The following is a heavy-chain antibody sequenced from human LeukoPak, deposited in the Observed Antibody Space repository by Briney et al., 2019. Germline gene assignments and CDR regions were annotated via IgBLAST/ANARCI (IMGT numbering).Heavy chain of an antibody. CDR3: ARDSFYDRSAYYPGYFDL. V-gene: IGHV3-74*01. CDR2: INHDGSST. Sequence: PGGSLRLSCAASGFTFSSYSMNWVRQAPGKGLEWVSRINHDGSSTSYADSVKGRFTISRDNAKNTLYLQMSSLRVEDTSVYYCARDSFYDRSAYYPGYFDLWGRGTLVTVSS. D-gene: IGHD3-22*01. J-gene: IGHJ2*01. CDR1: GFTFSSYS.